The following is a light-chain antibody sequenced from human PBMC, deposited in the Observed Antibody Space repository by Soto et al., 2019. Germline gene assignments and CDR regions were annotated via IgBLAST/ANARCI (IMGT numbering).Light chain of an antibody. CDR2: GAS. Sequence: EIVLTQSPGTLSLSPGERATLSCRASQSVSSSYLAWYQQKPGQAPRLLIYGASSRATGIPDRFNGSGSGTDFTLTISRLEPEDFAVYYCQQYGSSLLFTFGPGTKVDIK. J-gene: IGKJ3*01. CDR3: QQYGSSLLFT. V-gene: IGKV3-20*01. CDR1: QSVSSSY.